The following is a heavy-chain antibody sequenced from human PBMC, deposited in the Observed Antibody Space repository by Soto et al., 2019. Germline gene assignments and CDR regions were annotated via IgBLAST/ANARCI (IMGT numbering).Heavy chain of an antibody. D-gene: IGHD5-18*01. J-gene: IGHJ6*02. Sequence: GASVKVSCKASGDTFNFYSINWVRQAPGQGLEWMGWINPSSGGTNYAQKFQGWVTMTRDTSISTAYMELSRLRSDDTAVYYCAIRTGYSYGFEYYYGMDVWGQGTTVTVSS. CDR3: AIRTGYSYGFEYYYGMDV. V-gene: IGHV1-2*04. CDR1: GDTFNFYS. CDR2: INPSSGGT.